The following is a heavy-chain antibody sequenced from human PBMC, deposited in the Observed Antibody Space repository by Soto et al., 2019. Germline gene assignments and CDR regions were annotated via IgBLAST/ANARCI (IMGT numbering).Heavy chain of an antibody. J-gene: IGHJ4*02. V-gene: IGHV3-30-3*01. CDR1: GFTFSSYA. Sequence: QVQLVESGGGVVQPGRSLRLSCAASGFTFSSYAMHWVRQAPSKGLEWEAVISSDGTNKCYAESVKGRFTTSRDNSKNTLYLQMNRLRGEDTAVYNCARDCEGDYLDYWGQATLVTVSS. CDR3: ARDCEGDYLDY. D-gene: IGHD2-21*01. CDR2: ISSDGTNK.